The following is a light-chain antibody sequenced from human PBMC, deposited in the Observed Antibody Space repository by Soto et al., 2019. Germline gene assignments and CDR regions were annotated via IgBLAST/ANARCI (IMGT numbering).Light chain of an antibody. CDR3: QQYNSYSGT. V-gene: IGKV1-5*01. J-gene: IGKJ1*01. CDR1: QSISSW. Sequence: DIQMTQFPSTLFESVGDRVTITCRAIQSISSWLAWYQQKPGKAPKLLIYDASSLESGVPSRFSGSGSGTEFTLTISSMQPDDFAIYYCQQYNSYSGTFGQGIKVDIK. CDR2: DAS.